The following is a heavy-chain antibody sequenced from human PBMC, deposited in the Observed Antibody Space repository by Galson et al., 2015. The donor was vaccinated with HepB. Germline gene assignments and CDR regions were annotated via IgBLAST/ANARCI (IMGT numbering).Heavy chain of an antibody. CDR1: GYTFTSYA. Sequence: SVKVSCKASGYTFTSYAMHWVRQAPGQRLEWMGWINAGNGNTKYSQKFQGRVTITRDTSASTAYMELSSLRSEDTAVYYCARGRSSRGAGTPDYWGQGTLVTVSS. D-gene: IGHD6-19*01. CDR3: ARGRSSRGAGTPDY. J-gene: IGHJ4*02. V-gene: IGHV1-3*01. CDR2: INAGNGNT.